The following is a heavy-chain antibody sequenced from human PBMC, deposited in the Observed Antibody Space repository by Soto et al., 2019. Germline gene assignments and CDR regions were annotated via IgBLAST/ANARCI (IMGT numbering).Heavy chain of an antibody. J-gene: IGHJ4*02. Sequence: GASVKVSCKASGYTFTSYAMHWVRQAPGQRLEWMGWTNAGNGNTKYSQKFQGRVTITRDTSASTAYMELSSLRSEDTAVYYCARVEWGAATFDYWGQGTLVTVSS. CDR3: ARVEWGAATFDY. V-gene: IGHV1-3*01. D-gene: IGHD3-3*01. CDR1: GYTFTSYA. CDR2: TNAGNGNT.